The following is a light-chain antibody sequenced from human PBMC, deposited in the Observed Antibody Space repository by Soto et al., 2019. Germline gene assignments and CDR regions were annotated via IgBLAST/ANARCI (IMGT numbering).Light chain of an antibody. J-gene: IGLJ3*02. CDR3: SSYTSSSLWV. Sequence: QSALTQPPSVSGSPGQSVTISCTGTSSDVGSYNRVSWYQQPPGTAPKLMIYEVNNRPSGVPDRFSGSKSGNTASLTISGLQAEDEADYYCSSYTSSSLWVFGGGTKVTVL. CDR1: SSDVGSYNR. CDR2: EVN. V-gene: IGLV2-18*02.